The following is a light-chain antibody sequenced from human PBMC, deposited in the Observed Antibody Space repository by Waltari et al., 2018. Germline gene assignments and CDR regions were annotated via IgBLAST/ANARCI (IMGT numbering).Light chain of an antibody. Sequence: EIVLTQSPGTLSLSPGDRAILSCRARQSVSKYLAWYQQKPGQAPRLLIYGASSRVTGIPDRFSGSGSGTDFSLTISRLEPEDFAVYYCQHYVSLPATFGQGTKVEIE. J-gene: IGKJ1*01. V-gene: IGKV3-20*01. CDR2: GAS. CDR3: QHYVSLPAT. CDR1: QSVSKY.